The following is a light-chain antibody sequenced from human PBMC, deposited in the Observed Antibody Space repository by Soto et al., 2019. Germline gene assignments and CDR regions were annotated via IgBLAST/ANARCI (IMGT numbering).Light chain of an antibody. CDR1: QSVGTR. Sequence: EIVMTQSPASLSVSPCDRATLSVMAAQSVGTRLAWYQHKTGQAPRLLISGASSRATGIPDRFTGSGSETSFTLTISRLEPEDFALYYCQHYQSGHPIAFGQGTRLEI. CDR2: GAS. J-gene: IGKJ5*01. CDR3: QHYQSGHPIA. V-gene: IGKV3-20*01.